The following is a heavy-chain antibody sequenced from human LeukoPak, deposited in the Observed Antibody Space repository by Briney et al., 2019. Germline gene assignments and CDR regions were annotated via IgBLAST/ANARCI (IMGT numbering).Heavy chain of an antibody. J-gene: IGHJ3*02. CDR3: ARLRMYSSGWLDAFDI. CDR2: ISYDGSNK. V-gene: IGHV3-30-3*01. CDR1: GFTFSSYA. D-gene: IGHD6-19*01. Sequence: GESLRLSCAASGFTFSSYAMHWVRQAPGKGLEWVAVISYDGSNKYYADSVKGRFTISRDNSKNTLYLQMNSLRAEDTAVYYCARLRMYSSGWLDAFDIWGQGTMVTVSS.